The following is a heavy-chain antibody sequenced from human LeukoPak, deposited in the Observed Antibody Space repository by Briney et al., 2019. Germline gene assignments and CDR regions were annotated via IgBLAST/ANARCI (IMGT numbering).Heavy chain of an antibody. CDR1: GFSFSTYA. J-gene: IGHJ4*02. CDR3: AINHDY. Sequence: GMSLRLSCAASGFSFSTYALHWVRQAPGKGLEWVANIKQDGSEKYYVDSVKGRFTISRDNTKNSVYLQMNSLRAEDTAVYYCAINHDYWGQGTLVTVSS. V-gene: IGHV3-7*01. CDR2: IKQDGSEK.